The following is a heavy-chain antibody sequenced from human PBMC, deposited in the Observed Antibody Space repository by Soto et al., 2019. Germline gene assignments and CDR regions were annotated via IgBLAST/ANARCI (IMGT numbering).Heavy chain of an antibody. J-gene: IGHJ3*02. CDR3: ARYQDIVVVVNAFDI. CDR1: GGTFSSYA. CDR2: IIPIFGTA. D-gene: IGHD2-15*01. V-gene: IGHV1-69*13. Sequence: ASVKVSCKASGGTFSSYAISWVRQAPGQGLGWMGGIIPIFGTANYAQKFQGRVTITAGESTSTAYMELSSLRSEDTAVYYCARYQDIVVVVNAFDIWGQGTMVTVSS.